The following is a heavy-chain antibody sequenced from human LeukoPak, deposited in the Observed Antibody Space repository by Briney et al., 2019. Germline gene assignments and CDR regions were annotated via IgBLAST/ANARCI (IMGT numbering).Heavy chain of an antibody. V-gene: IGHV3-74*01. J-gene: IGHJ6*02. CDR2: INSDGGST. CDR3: ARADKDYYGMDV. Sequence: PGGSLRLSCAASGFTFSSYWMHWVRQAPGKGLVWVSRINSDGGSTSYADSVKGRFTISRDNAKNTLYLQMNSLRAEDTAVYYCARADKDYYGMDVWGQGTTVTVSS. D-gene: IGHD2-15*01. CDR1: GFTFSSYW.